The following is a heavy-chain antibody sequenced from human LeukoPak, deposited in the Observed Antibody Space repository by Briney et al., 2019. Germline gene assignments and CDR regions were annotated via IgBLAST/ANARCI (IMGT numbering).Heavy chain of an antibody. J-gene: IGHJ4*02. CDR1: GFTFRTSW. CDR3: VRAIVYSAYDYLGY. V-gene: IGHV3-74*01. CDR2: INSDGSTT. Sequence: RGSLRLSCAASGFTFRTSWMHWVRQAPGKGLVWVSRINSDGSTTNYADSVKGRFTISRDNAKNTLYLQMNSLRAEDTAVYYCVRAIVYSAYDYLGYWGQGSLVTVSS. D-gene: IGHD5-12*01.